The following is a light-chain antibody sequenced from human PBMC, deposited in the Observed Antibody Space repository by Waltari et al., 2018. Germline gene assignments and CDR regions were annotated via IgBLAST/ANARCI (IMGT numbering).Light chain of an antibody. Sequence: EIVLTQSPGPLSLSTGQTATLSCRASQSVGRTLAWYQQKSGRAPSLLIYGASSRATGIPDRFSGSGSGTDFSLTIREVEPEDFAVYHCQHYLRLPVTFGQGTKVEI. CDR3: QHYLRLPVT. J-gene: IGKJ1*01. CDR1: QSVGRT. V-gene: IGKV3-20*01. CDR2: GAS.